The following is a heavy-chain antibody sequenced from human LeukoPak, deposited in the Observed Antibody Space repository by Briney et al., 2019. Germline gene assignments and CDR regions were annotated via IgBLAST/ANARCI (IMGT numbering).Heavy chain of an antibody. CDR3: ASRLRYCTNGVCSNWFDP. Sequence: PSETLSLTCAVSGYSISSGYYWGWIRQPPGKGLEWIGRIYHSGSTYYNPSLKSRVTISVDTSKNQFSLKLSSVTAADTALYYAASRLRYCTNGVCSNWFDPWGQGTLVTVSS. CDR2: IYHSGST. D-gene: IGHD2-8*01. CDR1: GYSISSGYY. J-gene: IGHJ5*02. V-gene: IGHV4-38-2*01.